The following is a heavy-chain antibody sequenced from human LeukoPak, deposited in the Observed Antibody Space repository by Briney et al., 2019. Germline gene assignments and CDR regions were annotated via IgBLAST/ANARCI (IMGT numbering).Heavy chain of an antibody. V-gene: IGHV1-2*02. Sequence: ASVKVSCKASGYTFTDYYMHWVRQAPGQGLEWMGWINPNSGGTNYAQKFQGRVTMTRDTSISTAYMDLNRLTSDDTAVYYCARLFPTVGSAAWGQGTLVTVSS. J-gene: IGHJ5*02. CDR2: INPNSGGT. CDR1: GYTFTDYY. D-gene: IGHD1-26*01. CDR3: ARLFPTVGSAA.